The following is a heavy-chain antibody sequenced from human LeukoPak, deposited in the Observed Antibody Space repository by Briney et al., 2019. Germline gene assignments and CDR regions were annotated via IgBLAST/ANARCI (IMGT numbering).Heavy chain of an antibody. CDR2: INAGNGNT. CDR1: GYTFTSYA. Sequence: GASVKVSCKASGYTFTSYAMHWVRQAPGQRLEWMGWINAGNGNTKYSQKLQARVTITRDTSASTAYMELSSLRSEDTAVYYCARGYSGYDIDYWGQGTLVTVSS. D-gene: IGHD5-12*01. CDR3: ARGYSGYDIDY. V-gene: IGHV1-3*01. J-gene: IGHJ4*02.